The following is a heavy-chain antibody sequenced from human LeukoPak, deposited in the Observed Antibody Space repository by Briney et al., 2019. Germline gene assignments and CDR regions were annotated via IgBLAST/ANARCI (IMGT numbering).Heavy chain of an antibody. V-gene: IGHV4-61*02. CDR2: IYTSGST. CDR1: GGSISSGSYY. D-gene: IGHD2-15*01. Sequence: SQTLSLTCTVSGGSISSGSYYWSWIRQPAGKGLEWIGRIYTSGSTNYNPSLKSRVTISVDTSKNQFSLKLSSVTAADTAVYYCARSRWTFDYWGQGTLVTVSS. CDR3: ARSRWTFDY. J-gene: IGHJ4*02.